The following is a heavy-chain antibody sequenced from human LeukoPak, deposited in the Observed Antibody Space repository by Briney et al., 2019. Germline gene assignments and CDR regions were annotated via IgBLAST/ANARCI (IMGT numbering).Heavy chain of an antibody. CDR3: ERLVSKSGSYTYYLDY. CDR1: GGSISSYY. Sequence: PSETLSLTCTVSGGSISSYYWSWIRQPAGKGLEWIGRISTSGTTNYNPSLKSRVTMSVDMSKNQFSLKLSSVTAADTAVYYCERLVSKSGSYTYYLDYWGQGTLVTVSS. J-gene: IGHJ4*02. V-gene: IGHV4-4*07. CDR2: ISTSGTT. D-gene: IGHD3-10*01.